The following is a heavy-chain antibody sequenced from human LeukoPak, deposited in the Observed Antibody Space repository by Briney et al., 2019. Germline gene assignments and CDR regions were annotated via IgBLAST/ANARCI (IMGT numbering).Heavy chain of an antibody. CDR3: ARGRRNAWLLPHDAFDI. CDR1: GGSFSVYY. CDR2: INHSGST. Sequence: SETLSLTCAVYGGSFSVYYWSWIRQPPGKGLEWIGEINHSGSTNYNPSLKSRVTISVDTSKNQFSLKLSSVTAADTAVYYCARGRRNAWLLPHDAFDIWGQGTMVTVSS. D-gene: IGHD3-22*01. J-gene: IGHJ3*02. V-gene: IGHV4-34*01.